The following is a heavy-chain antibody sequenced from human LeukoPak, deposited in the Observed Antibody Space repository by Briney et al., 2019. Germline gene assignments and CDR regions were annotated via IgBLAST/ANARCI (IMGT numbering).Heavy chain of an antibody. CDR1: GGTFSSYA. D-gene: IGHD2-2*01. CDR3: ASRPDQHLLFFFDY. CDR2: MNPNSGNT. J-gene: IGHJ4*02. V-gene: IGHV1-8*02. Sequence: HWASVKVSCKASGGTFSSYAISWVRQATGQGLEWMGWMNPNSGNTGYAQKFQGRVTMTRNTSISTAYMDLSNLRFDDTAVYYCASRPDQHLLFFFDYWGQGTLVTVSS.